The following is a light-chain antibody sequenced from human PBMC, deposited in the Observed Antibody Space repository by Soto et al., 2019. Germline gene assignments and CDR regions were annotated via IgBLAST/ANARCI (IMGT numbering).Light chain of an antibody. V-gene: IGKV3-15*01. Sequence: DMVMTQSPATLSVSPGERAPLSCRARQSVSSSLAWYQQKPGQAPRLLIYGASTRATGIPARFSGSGSGTEFTLTISSLQSEDFAVYYCQQYNGWPTFGQGTKVDIK. J-gene: IGKJ1*01. CDR2: GAS. CDR3: QQYNGWPT. CDR1: QSVSSS.